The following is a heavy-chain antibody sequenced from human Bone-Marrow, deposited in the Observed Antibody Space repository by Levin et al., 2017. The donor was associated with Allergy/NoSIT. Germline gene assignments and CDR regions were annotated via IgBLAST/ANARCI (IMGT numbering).Heavy chain of an antibody. J-gene: IGHJ4*02. D-gene: IGHD3-10*01. CDR2: IYPADSDT. Sequence: ASVKVSCKGSGHTFTTYWIAWVRQMPGKGLEWMGIIYPADSDTRYSPSFQGQVTISADKSIGAVYLQWSSLKASDTAMYYCARQTCYYSDSESYCPFDYWGQGTLVTVSS. V-gene: IGHV5-51*01. CDR3: ARQTCYYSDSESYCPFDY. CDR1: GHTFTTYW.